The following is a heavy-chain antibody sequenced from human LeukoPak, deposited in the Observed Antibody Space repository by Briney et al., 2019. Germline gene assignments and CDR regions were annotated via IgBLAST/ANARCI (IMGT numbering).Heavy chain of an antibody. Sequence: GGSLRLSCAASGFTFSNAWMSWVRQAPGEGLEWVGRIKRTSDGGTTDYAAPVKGSFTISRDDSKNMVYLQMNSLTTEDTAVYYCATDLLDDWGQGTLVTVSS. J-gene: IGHJ4*02. V-gene: IGHV3-15*01. CDR3: ATDLLDD. CDR1: GFTFSNAW. CDR2: IKRTSDGGTT.